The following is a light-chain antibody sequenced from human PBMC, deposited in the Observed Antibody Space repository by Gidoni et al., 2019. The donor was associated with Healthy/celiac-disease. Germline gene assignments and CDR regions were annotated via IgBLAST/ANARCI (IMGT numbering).Light chain of an antibody. V-gene: IGKV2-28*01. CDR2: LGS. CDR3: MQALQTPWT. Sequence: DIVMTQSPLSLPVTPGEPASISCRSSQSLLHSNGYNYLDWYLQKPGQSPQLLIYLGSTRASGVPDRFIGSGSGTDFTLKISRVEAEDVGVYYCMQALQTPWTFXQXTKVEIK. J-gene: IGKJ1*01. CDR1: QSLLHSNGYNY.